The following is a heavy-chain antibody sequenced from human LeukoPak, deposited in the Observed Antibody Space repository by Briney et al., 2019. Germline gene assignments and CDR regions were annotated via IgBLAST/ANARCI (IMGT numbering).Heavy chain of an antibody. D-gene: IGHD5-18*01. Sequence: PSETLPLTCTVSGGSISSSSYYWGWIRQPPGKGLEWIGSVFYSGSTYYNPSLKSRVAISVDTSKNQFSLKLSSVTAADTAVYSCARVDTTMMNWGQGTLVTVSS. CDR1: GGSISSSSYY. V-gene: IGHV4-39*01. J-gene: IGHJ4*02. CDR2: VFYSGST. CDR3: ARVDTTMMN.